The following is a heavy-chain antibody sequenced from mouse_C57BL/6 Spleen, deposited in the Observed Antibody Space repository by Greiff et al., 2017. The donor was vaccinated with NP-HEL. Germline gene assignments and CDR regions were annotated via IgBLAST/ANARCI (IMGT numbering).Heavy chain of an antibody. Sequence: QVQLQQPGAELVRPGSSVKLSCKASGYTFTSYWMDWVKQRPGQGLEWIGNIYPSDSETHYNQKFKDKATLTVDKSSSTAYMQLSSLTSEDSAVYYWARELRLNYAMDYWGQGTSVTVSS. CDR3: ARELRLNYAMDY. D-gene: IGHD3-2*02. CDR1: GYTFTSYW. J-gene: IGHJ4*01. CDR2: IYPSDSET. V-gene: IGHV1-61*01.